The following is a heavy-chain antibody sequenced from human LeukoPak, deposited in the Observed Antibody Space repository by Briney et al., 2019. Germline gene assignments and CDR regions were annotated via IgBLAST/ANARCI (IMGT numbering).Heavy chain of an antibody. J-gene: IGHJ2*01. CDR1: GFTFSSYA. V-gene: IGHV3-23*01. CDR2: ISGSGGST. CDR3: ARDDPSQFYWYFDL. Sequence: SGGSLRLSCAASGFTFSSYAMSWVRQAPGKGLEWVSAISGSGGSTYYADSVKGRFTISRDNAKNSLYLQMNSLRAEDTAVYYCARDDPSQFYWYFDLWGRGTLVTVSS.